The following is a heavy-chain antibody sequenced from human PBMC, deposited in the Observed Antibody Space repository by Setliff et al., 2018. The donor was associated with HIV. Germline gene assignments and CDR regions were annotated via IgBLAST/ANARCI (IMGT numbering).Heavy chain of an antibody. J-gene: IGHJ4*02. D-gene: IGHD1-26*01. CDR3: ASRRAAMWHGLFVGFEN. CDR2: INHSGST. Sequence: SDTLSLTCAVYGGSFSGSYWSWIRQPPGKGLEWIGEINHSGSTNYSPSLKSRVTISVDTSKNQFSLKLSSVTAADTAVYYCASRRAAMWHGLFVGFENWGQGTLVTVSS. CDR1: GGSFSGSY. V-gene: IGHV4-34*01.